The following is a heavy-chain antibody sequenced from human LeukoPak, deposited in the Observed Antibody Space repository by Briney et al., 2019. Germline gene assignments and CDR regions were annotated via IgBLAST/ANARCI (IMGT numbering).Heavy chain of an antibody. CDR1: GFTFSSYG. V-gene: IGHV3-30*02. Sequence: GGSLRLSCAASGFTFSSYGMHWVRQAPGKGLEWVAFIRYDGSNKYYADSVKGRFTISRDNSKNTLYLQMNSLRAEDTAVYYCAKRDYMVIGAFDIWGQGTMVTVSS. CDR3: AKRDYMVIGAFDI. J-gene: IGHJ3*02. D-gene: IGHD5-18*01. CDR2: IRYDGSNK.